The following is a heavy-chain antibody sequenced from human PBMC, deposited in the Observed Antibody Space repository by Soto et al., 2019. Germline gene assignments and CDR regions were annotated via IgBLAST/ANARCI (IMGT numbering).Heavy chain of an antibody. D-gene: IGHD1-26*01. Sequence: PVKLSCPPSDGTFSIYGIRWVRQAPGQGLEWMGGIIPIFGTANYAQKFQGRVTITADESTSTAYMELSSLRSEDTAVDYCARWFPTYRWEPHDYFDSRGQRAQVTVS. CDR3: ARWFPTYRWEPHDYFDS. CDR1: DGTFSIYG. V-gene: IGHV1-69*13. CDR2: IIPIFGTA. J-gene: IGHJ4*02.